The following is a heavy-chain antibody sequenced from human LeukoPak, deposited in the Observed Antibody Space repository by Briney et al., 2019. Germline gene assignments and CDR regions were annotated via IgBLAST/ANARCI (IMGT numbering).Heavy chain of an antibody. CDR2: ISGSGGST. J-gene: IGHJ4*02. V-gene: IGHV3-23*01. D-gene: IGHD3-16*01. CDR3: AKDPDYDYVRGSYDY. Sequence: GGSLRLSCAASGFTFSSYAMSWVRQAPGKGLEWVSAISGSGGSTYYADSVKGRFTISRDNSKNTLYLQMNSLRAEDTAVYYCAKDPDYDYVRGSYDYWGQGTLVTVSS. CDR1: GFTFSSYA.